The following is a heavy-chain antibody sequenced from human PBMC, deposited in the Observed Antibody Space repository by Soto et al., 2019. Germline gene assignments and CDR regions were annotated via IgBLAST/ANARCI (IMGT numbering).Heavy chain of an antibody. D-gene: IGHD2-15*01. CDR1: GGSISSSSYY. Sequence: QLQLQESGPGLVKPSETLSLTCTVSGGSISSSSYYCGWIRQPPGKGLEWIGSIYYSGSTYYNPSLKSRVTISVDTSKNQFSLKLSSVTAADTAVYYCARLDIVVVVAATLSRFDPWGQGTLVTVSS. J-gene: IGHJ5*02. CDR3: ARLDIVVVVAATLSRFDP. CDR2: IYYSGST. V-gene: IGHV4-39*01.